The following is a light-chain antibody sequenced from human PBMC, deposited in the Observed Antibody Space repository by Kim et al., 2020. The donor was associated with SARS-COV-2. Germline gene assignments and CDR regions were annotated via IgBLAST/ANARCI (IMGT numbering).Light chain of an antibody. CDR2: EGS. J-gene: IGLJ3*02. CDR1: SIDVGSYNL. V-gene: IGLV2-23*01. CDR3: CSYAGSSTWV. Sequence: GRSIPLSCTGPSIDVGSYNLVSWYQQHPGKAPKLMIYEGSMRPSGVSNRFSGSKSGNTASLTISGLRAEDEADYYCCSYAGSSTWVFGGGTQLTVL.